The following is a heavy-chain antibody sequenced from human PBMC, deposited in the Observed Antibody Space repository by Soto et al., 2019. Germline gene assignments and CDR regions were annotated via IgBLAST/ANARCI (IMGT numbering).Heavy chain of an antibody. V-gene: IGHV4-34*01. D-gene: IGHD2-15*01. CDR1: GATLGDYY. CDR2: INHSGSP. J-gene: IGHJ6*02. Sequence: ETLSLTCAVYGATLGDYYWGWIRHPPAKGLEWIGEINHSGSPNYNPSLKSRVTISVDTSKNQFSLKLSSVTAADTAVYYCERGSPTRSYCSGGSCYSYYYYYYGMEVWGQGTTVTVSS. CDR3: ERGSPTRSYCSGGSCYSYYYYYYGMEV.